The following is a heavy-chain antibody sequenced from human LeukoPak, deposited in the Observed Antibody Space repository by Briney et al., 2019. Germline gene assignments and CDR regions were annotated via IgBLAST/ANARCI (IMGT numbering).Heavy chain of an antibody. CDR3: ATLGDAMVRGVIE. J-gene: IGHJ4*02. D-gene: IGHD3-10*01. Sequence: PSETLSLTCTVSGGSISSYYWSWIRQPPGKGLEWIGYIYYSGSTNYNPSPKSRVTISVDTSKNQFSLKLSSVTAADTAVYYCATLGDAMVRGVIEWGQGTLVTVSS. V-gene: IGHV4-59*01. CDR1: GGSISSYY. CDR2: IYYSGST.